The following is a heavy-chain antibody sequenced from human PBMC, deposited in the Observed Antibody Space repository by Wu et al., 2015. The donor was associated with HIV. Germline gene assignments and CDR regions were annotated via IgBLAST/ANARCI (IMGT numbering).Heavy chain of an antibody. V-gene: IGHV1-46*03. D-gene: IGHD6-13*01. CDR3: ARGRTIGIAAAGTPFDI. Sequence: QVQLVQSGAEVKKPGASVKVSCKASGYTFTSYYMHWVRQAPGQGLEWMGIINPSGGSTSYAQKFQGRVTMTRDTSTSTVYMELSSLRSEDTAVYYCARGRTIGIAAAGTPFDIWGQGTMVTVSS. CDR2: INPSGGST. J-gene: IGHJ3*02. CDR1: GYTFTSYY.